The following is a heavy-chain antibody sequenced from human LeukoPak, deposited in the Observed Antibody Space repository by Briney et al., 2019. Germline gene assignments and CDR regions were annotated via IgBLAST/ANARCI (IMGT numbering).Heavy chain of an antibody. V-gene: IGHV1-69*13. Sequence: ASVKVSCKASGGTFSSYAISWVRQAPGQGLEWMGGIIPTFGTANYAQKFQGRVTITADESTSTAYMELSSLRSEDTAVYYCARAVLLWFGELSTPYYGMDVWGQGTTVTVSS. J-gene: IGHJ6*02. D-gene: IGHD3-10*01. CDR1: GGTFSSYA. CDR2: IIPTFGTA. CDR3: ARAVLLWFGELSTPYYGMDV.